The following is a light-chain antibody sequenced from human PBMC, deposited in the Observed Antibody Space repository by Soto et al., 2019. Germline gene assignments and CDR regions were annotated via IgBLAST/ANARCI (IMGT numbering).Light chain of an antibody. J-gene: IGKJ1*01. CDR1: QSISSY. CDR2: AAS. CDR3: QQSYRIPRT. Sequence: IQMTQSPSSLSASVGDRVTITCRASQSISSYLNWYQQKPGKAPNLLIFAASSLQNGVPPRFSGSGSGSDFTLTISSLQPEDFATYYCQQSYRIPRTFGQGTKVDIK. V-gene: IGKV1-39*01.